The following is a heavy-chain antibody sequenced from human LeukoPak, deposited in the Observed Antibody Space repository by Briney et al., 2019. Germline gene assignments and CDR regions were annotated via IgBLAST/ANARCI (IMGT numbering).Heavy chain of an antibody. CDR2: ISYDGSNK. D-gene: IGHD5-12*01. CDR1: GFTFSSYG. J-gene: IGHJ4*02. Sequence: GGSLRLSCAASGFTFSSYGMHWDRQAPGKGLEWVAVISYDGSNKYYADSVKGRSTISRDNSKNTLYLQMNSLRAEDTAVYYCAKMGYSGYDYEDTAMVTLDYWGQGTLVTVSS. V-gene: IGHV3-30*18. CDR3: AKMGYSGYDYEDTAMVTLDY.